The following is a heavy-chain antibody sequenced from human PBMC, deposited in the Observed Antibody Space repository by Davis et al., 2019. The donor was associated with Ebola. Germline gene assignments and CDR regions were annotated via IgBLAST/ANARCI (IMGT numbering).Heavy chain of an antibody. CDR3: AKSTGGSAYSSLDY. J-gene: IGHJ4*02. D-gene: IGHD2-15*01. Sequence: GGSLRLSCQASEFTFSNYAMSWVRQIPGKGLEWVSATSGSGESTHHADSVKGRFTISRDNSKDTLYLEMSSLRAEDTAMYYCAKSTGGSAYSSLDYWGQGTLVTVSS. CDR2: TSGSGEST. CDR1: EFTFSNYA. V-gene: IGHV3-23*01.